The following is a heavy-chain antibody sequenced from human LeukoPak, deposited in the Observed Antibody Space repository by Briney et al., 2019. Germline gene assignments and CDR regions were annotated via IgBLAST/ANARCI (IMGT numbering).Heavy chain of an antibody. CDR3: ARDFEYNSPTYSFDY. Sequence: ASVKVSCKASGYTFTVYYMHWVRQAPGQGLEWVGWINPNTGGTNYAQRFQGRVTMTGDTSISTAYMELSRLRSDDSVVHYCARDFEYNSPTYSFDYWGQGTLVTVSS. CDR2: INPNTGGT. D-gene: IGHD6-6*01. J-gene: IGHJ4*02. CDR1: GYTFTVYY. V-gene: IGHV1-2*02.